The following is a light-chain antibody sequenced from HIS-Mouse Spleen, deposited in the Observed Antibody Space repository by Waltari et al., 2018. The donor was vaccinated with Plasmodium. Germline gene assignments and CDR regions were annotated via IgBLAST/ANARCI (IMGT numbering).Light chain of an antibody. Sequence: YELTQPPSVSVSPGQTARITCSGDALPKKYAYWYQQKSGQAPVLVIYEDSKRPAGIPVRFSGSSSGTMATLTISGAQVEDEADYYCYSTDSSGNHRVFGGGTKLTVL. J-gene: IGLJ3*02. CDR2: EDS. CDR3: YSTDSSGNHRV. V-gene: IGLV3-10*01. CDR1: ALPKKY.